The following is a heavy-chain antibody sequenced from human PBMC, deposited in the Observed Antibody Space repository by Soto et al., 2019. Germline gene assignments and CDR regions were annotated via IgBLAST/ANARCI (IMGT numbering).Heavy chain of an antibody. J-gene: IGHJ4*02. CDR2: FYYTGSI. D-gene: IGHD3-22*01. CDR3: ARSMFYSDGINYSPFEY. V-gene: IGHV4-61*01. Sequence: SATLSLTCTVSGGSVSSGNYYSSWIRQPPGKGLEWIGYFYYTGSINYNPSLKSRVTIFIDASKNQFSLRLSSVTAADTAVYYCARSMFYSDGINYSPFEYWGQGTLVTVSS. CDR1: GGSVSSGNYY.